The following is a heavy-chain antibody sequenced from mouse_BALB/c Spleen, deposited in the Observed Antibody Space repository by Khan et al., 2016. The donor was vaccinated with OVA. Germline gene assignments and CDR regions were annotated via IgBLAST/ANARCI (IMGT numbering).Heavy chain of an antibody. CDR1: GYTFTSYV. CDR3: LRSLYYYGSAYEGFAY. V-gene: IGHV1S136*01. D-gene: IGHD1-1*01. CDR2: ISPNSDGS. J-gene: IGHJ3*01. Sequence: VQLKESGPELVKPGASVKMSCKASGYTFTSYVMHWVKQKPGQGLEWIGYISPNSDGSKYNEKFRGKATLTSDKSSSTAYMELSSLTSEDSAVHYCLRSLYYYGSAYEGFAYWGQETLVTVSA.